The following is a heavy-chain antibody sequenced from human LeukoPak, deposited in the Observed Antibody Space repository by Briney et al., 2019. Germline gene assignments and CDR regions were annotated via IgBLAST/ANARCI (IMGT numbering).Heavy chain of an antibody. D-gene: IGHD2-21*02. Sequence: WASVKLSCNASGYTFTSYYMHWVRHPPGQGLEWMGIINPSGGSTSYAQKFQGRVTMTRDTSTSTVYMELSSLRSEDTAVYYCARDRGSKRVAYCGGDCYIGYFDLWGRGTLVTVSS. J-gene: IGHJ2*01. CDR1: GYTFTSYY. CDR3: ARDRGSKRVAYCGGDCYIGYFDL. V-gene: IGHV1-46*01. CDR2: INPSGGST.